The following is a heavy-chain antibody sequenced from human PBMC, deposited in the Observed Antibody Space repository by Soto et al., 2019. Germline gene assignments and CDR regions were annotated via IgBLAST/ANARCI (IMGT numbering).Heavy chain of an antibody. V-gene: IGHV4-61*08. CDR1: GDSVSSGGNY. Sequence: PSETLSLTCTVSGDSVSSGGNYWSWIRQPPGEGLEWIAYIYYSGSTNYNPSLKSRVTMSVDTSKNQFSLKLSSVTAADTAVYYCAREFNWFDPWGQGTLVTVSS. CDR2: IYYSGST. J-gene: IGHJ5*02. CDR3: AREFNWFDP.